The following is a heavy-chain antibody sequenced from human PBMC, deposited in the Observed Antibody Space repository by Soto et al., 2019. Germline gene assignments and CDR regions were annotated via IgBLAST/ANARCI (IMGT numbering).Heavy chain of an antibody. Sequence: QVHLVQSGAEVKKPGSSVRVSCKASGGTYRNYAVNWVRQAPGQGLEWMGGIIPISGTTNYAQKFQGRVTITADEYTSTAYMELRRLRSEGTAVYFCARDEGDDSSGYYDVNYWGQGTLVTVSS. D-gene: IGHD3-22*01. J-gene: IGHJ4*02. V-gene: IGHV1-69*01. CDR2: IIPISGTT. CDR1: GGTYRNYA. CDR3: ARDEGDDSSGYYDVNY.